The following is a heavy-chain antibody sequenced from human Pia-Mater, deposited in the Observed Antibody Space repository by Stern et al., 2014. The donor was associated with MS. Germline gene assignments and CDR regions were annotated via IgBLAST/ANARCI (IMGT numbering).Heavy chain of an antibody. Sequence: VQLVESGPGLVRPSTTLFLTCSVSGDSMSNNNWWSWVRQAPGKGLEWIGEVHHSGGTNHNPPLASRPPISKDKSKKMISLRMDSVTAADTAVYYCARSKDSSSWYGYFDYWGQGTLVTVSS. CDR1: GDSMSNNNW. J-gene: IGHJ4*02. D-gene: IGHD6-13*01. V-gene: IGHV4-4*02. CDR3: ARSKDSSSWYGYFDY. CDR2: VHHSGGT.